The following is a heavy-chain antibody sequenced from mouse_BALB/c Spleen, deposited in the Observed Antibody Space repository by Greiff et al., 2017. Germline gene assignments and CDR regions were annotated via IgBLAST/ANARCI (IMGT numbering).Heavy chain of an antibody. CDR1: GFTFSSYT. V-gene: IGHV5-12-2*01. Sequence: EVKLMESGGGLVQPGGSLKLSCAASGFTFSSYTMSWVRQTPEKRLEWVAYISNGGGSTYYPDTVKGRFTISRDNAKNTLYLQMSSLKSEDTAMYYCARGDGPFAYWGQGTLVTVSA. D-gene: IGHD1-2*01. CDR2: ISNGGGST. J-gene: IGHJ3*01. CDR3: ARGDGPFAY.